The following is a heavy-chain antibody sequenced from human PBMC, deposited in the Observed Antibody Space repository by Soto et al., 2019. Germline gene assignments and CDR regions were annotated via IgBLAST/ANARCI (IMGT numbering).Heavy chain of an antibody. CDR3: VRRNSYDTHGMDV. J-gene: IGHJ6*02. V-gene: IGHV4-39*01. Sequence: SETLSLTCTVSGGSISSSSYYWGWIRQPPGKGLEWIGSIYYSGSTYYNPSLKSRVTISVDTSKNQFSLKLSSVTAADTAVYYCVRRNSYDTHGMDVWGQGTTVTVSS. CDR2: IYYSGST. D-gene: IGHD3-9*01. CDR1: GGSISSSSYY.